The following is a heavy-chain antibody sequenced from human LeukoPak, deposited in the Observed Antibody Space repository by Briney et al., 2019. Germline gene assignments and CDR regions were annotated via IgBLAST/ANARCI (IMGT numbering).Heavy chain of an antibody. V-gene: IGHV4-59*01. Sequence: SETLSLTCTVSGGSISSYYWSWIRQPPGKGLEWIGYIYYSGSTNYNPSLKSRVTISVDTSKNQFSLKLSSVTAADTAVYYCARVPSTENWFHPLGQGTLVSVSS. CDR2: IYYSGST. D-gene: IGHD5/OR15-5a*01. J-gene: IGHJ5*02. CDR1: GGSISSYY. CDR3: ARVPSTENWFHP.